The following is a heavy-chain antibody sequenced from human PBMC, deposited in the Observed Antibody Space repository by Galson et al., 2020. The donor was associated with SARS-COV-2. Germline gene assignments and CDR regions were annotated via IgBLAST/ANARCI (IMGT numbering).Heavy chain of an antibody. CDR3: ATRRASWAYSTSSGGFDY. J-gene: IGHJ4*02. V-gene: IGHV1-8*01. CDR1: GYTFTSYD. Sequence: ASVKVSCKASGYTFTSYDINWVRQATGQGLEWMGWMNPNTGNTDYAQKLQGRVTMTRNTSISTAYMELSSLRSEDTAVYYCATRRASWAYSTSSGGFDYWGQGTLVTVSS. D-gene: IGHD6-6*01. CDR2: MNPNTGNT.